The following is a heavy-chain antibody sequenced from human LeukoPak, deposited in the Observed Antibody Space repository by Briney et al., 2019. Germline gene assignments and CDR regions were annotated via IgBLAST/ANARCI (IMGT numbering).Heavy chain of an antibody. CDR3: ARNAIAVAAYHGMDV. Sequence: GASVKVSCKASGGTFSSYAISWVRQAPGQGLEWMGGIIPIFGTANYAQKFQGRVTITADESTSTAYMELSSLRSEDTAVYYCARNAIAVAAYHGMDVWGQGTTVTVSS. CDR1: GGTFSSYA. CDR2: IIPIFGTA. J-gene: IGHJ6*02. V-gene: IGHV1-69*13. D-gene: IGHD6-19*01.